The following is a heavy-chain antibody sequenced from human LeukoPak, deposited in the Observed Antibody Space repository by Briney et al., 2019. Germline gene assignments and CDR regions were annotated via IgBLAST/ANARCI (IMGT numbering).Heavy chain of an antibody. Sequence: ASVKVSYTASGYTFTTYGITWIRQSPGQGLEWMGWISPYNGNTNYGLKFQGRLTLTTDTATSTAYMELRSLQSDDSAVYYCTTWEGGGHWGQGTLVSVSS. CDR2: ISPYNGNT. CDR1: GYTFTTYG. J-gene: IGHJ4*02. CDR3: TTWEGGGH. V-gene: IGHV1-18*01. D-gene: IGHD1-26*01.